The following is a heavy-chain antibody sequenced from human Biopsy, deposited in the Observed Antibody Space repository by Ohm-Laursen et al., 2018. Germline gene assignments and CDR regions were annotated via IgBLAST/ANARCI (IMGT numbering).Heavy chain of an antibody. CDR3: ARGSSYGYDFDY. D-gene: IGHD5-18*01. J-gene: IGHJ4*02. CDR2: IYYSGST. CDR1: GGSIGSFF. Sequence: PSETLSLTCTVSGGSIGSFFWSWIRQPPGKGLEWIGYIYYSGSTNFNPSLKSRVTISVDTSKNQFSLKLSSVTGADTAVYFCARGSSYGYDFDYWGQGTLVAVSS. V-gene: IGHV4-59*01.